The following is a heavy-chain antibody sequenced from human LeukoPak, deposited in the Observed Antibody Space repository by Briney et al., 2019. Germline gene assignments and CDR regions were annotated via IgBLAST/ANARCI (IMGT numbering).Heavy chain of an antibody. CDR1: GGSISSSSYY. Sequence: SSETLSLTCTVSGGSISSSSYYWGWIRQPPGKGLEWIGSIYYSGSTYYNPSLKSRVTISVGTSKNQFALKLSSVTAADTAVYYCARHPCSSTNCLDFYGMDVWGQGTTVTVSS. CDR3: ARHPCSSTNCLDFYGMDV. CDR2: IYYSGST. D-gene: IGHD2-2*01. J-gene: IGHJ6*02. V-gene: IGHV4-39*01.